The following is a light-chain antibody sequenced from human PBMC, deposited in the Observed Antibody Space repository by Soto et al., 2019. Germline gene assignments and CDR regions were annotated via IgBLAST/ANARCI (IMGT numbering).Light chain of an antibody. Sequence: DIVMTQSPATLSVSPGQRATLSCRASKSISSNLARYQQKPGQAPRLLIFRASTRAAGIPGRFSGSGSGTEFTLTISSLQSGDAAVYYCQQYNNWPPVFSFGPGTNVDIK. J-gene: IGKJ3*01. CDR3: QQYNNWPPVFS. CDR1: KSISSN. CDR2: RAS. V-gene: IGKV3-15*01.